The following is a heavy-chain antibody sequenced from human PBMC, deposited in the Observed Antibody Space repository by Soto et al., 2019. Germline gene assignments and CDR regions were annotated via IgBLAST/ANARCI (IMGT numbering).Heavy chain of an antibody. Sequence: GGSLRLSCAASGFTFSTYGFHWVRQAPGKGLEWVAVISYDGTNKYYADSVKGRFTISRDNSKNTLYLQMNSLRAEDTAVYFCAKDRLNGYTYVLDFWGQGTPVTVS. V-gene: IGHV3-30*18. CDR2: ISYDGTNK. CDR3: AKDRLNGYTYVLDF. J-gene: IGHJ4*02. CDR1: GFTFSTYG. D-gene: IGHD3-10*02.